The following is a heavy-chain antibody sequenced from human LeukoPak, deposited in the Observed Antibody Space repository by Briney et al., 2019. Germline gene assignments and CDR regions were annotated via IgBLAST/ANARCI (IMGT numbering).Heavy chain of an antibody. CDR3: ASTVGPAKRYRYGSSWYRGYDAFDI. CDR1: GFTFSSYA. CDR2: ISGSGGST. V-gene: IGHV3-23*01. D-gene: IGHD6-13*01. J-gene: IGHJ3*02. Sequence: PGGSLRLSCAASGFTFSSYAMSWVRQAPGKGLEWVSAISGSGGSTYYADSVKGRFTISRDNSKNTLYLQMNSLRAEDTAVYYCASTVGPAKRYRYGSSWYRGYDAFDIWGQGTMVTVSS.